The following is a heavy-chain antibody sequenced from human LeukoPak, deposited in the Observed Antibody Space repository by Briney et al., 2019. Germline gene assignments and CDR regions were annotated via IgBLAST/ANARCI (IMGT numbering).Heavy chain of an antibody. J-gene: IGHJ3*01. Sequence: GESLILSCAASGFTFSNYWMTWVRQAPGKGLEWVANIKQDGSEKNHVGSVKGRFTISRDNAKNSLYLQMNSLRAEDTAVYYCATSNDDSSVYRPFDVWGQGTMVTVSS. V-gene: IGHV3-7*02. CDR3: ATSNDDSSVYRPFDV. CDR2: IKQDGSEK. D-gene: IGHD3-22*01. CDR1: GFTFSNYW.